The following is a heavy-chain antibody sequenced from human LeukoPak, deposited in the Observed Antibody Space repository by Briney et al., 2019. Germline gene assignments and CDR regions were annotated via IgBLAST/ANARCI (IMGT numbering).Heavy chain of an antibody. J-gene: IGHJ6*02. CDR2: ISGSGGST. CDR3: AKDQYYDSSGYYPPPGMDV. CDR1: GFTFSSYA. V-gene: IGHV3-23*01. Sequence: GGSLRLSCAASGFTFSSYAMSWVRQAPGKGLEWVSAISGSGGSTYYADSVKGRFTISRDNSKNTLYLQMNSLRAEDTAVYYCAKDQYYDSSGYYPPPGMDVWGQGTTVTVSS. D-gene: IGHD3-22*01.